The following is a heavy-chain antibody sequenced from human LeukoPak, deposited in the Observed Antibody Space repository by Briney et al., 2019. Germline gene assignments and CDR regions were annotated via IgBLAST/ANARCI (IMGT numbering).Heavy chain of an antibody. CDR1: DSSSRSHD. Sequence: GGSLRLSCAASDSSSRSHDMSWVRQTLEKGLEWVSSIAGDGASFYADSVKGRFTISRDKSENILYLQMNSLRADDTAIYYCAKGPNFGSWRAVDYWGQGSLVTVSS. CDR2: IAGDGAS. CDR3: AKGPNFGSWRAVDY. V-gene: IGHV3-23*01. D-gene: IGHD3-10*01. J-gene: IGHJ4*02.